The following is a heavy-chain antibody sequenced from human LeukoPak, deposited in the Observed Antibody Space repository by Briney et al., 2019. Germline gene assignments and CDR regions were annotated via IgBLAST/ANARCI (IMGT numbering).Heavy chain of an antibody. CDR1: GYTFTSYY. CDR3: ARDKTRDYAYQYYFDY. J-gene: IGHJ4*02. D-gene: IGHD3-16*01. V-gene: IGHV1-46*01. Sequence: GASVKVSCKASGYTFTSYYMHWVRQAPGQGLEWMGIINPSGGSTSYAQKFQGRVTMTRDTSTSTVYMELSSLRSEDTAVYYCARDKTRDYAYQYYFDYWGQGTLVTVSS. CDR2: INPSGGST.